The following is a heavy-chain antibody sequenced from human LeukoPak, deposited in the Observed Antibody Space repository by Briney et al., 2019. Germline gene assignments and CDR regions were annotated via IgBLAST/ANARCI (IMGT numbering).Heavy chain of an antibody. CDR3: ATSGSSSEFDY. CDR2: IYTSGST. CDR1: GGSISSYS. J-gene: IGHJ4*02. Sequence: PSETLSLTCTVSGGSISSYSWSWIRQPAGKGLEWIGRIYTSGSTNYNPSLKSRVTMSVDTSKNQFSLKLSAVTAADTAVYYCATSGSSSEFDYWGQGTLVTVSS. D-gene: IGHD1-26*01. V-gene: IGHV4-4*07.